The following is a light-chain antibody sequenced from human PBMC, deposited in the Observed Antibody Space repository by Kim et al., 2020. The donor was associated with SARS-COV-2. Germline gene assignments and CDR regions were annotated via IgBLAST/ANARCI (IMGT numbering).Light chain of an antibody. CDR2: NAI. CDR1: HSIGTW. CDR3: QQANSFPQT. Sequence: ASVGDRVSITCRASHSIGTWLAWYQQKPGSAPKLLVYNAITLESGVPPRFSGSGSGTDFTLSISSLQPEDIATYYCQQANSFPQTFGQGTRVDIK. V-gene: IGKV1-12*01. J-gene: IGKJ1*01.